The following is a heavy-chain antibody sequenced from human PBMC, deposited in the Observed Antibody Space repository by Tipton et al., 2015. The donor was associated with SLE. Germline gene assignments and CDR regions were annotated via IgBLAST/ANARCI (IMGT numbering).Heavy chain of an antibody. CDR2: ISHSGST. V-gene: IGHV4-34*01. D-gene: IGHD4-17*01. J-gene: IGHJ5*02. CDR1: GGSFSGNF. CDR3: ATRDYGDYTKWFDP. Sequence: TLSLTCAVYGGSFSGNFWNWIRQSPGKGLEWIGEISHSGSTSYNPSLKSRVTISVDTSKNQFSLKVSSVTAADTAVYYCATRDYGDYTKWFDPWGQGTLVTV.